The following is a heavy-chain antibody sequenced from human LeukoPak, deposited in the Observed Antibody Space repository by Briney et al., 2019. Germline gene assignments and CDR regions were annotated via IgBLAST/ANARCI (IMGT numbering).Heavy chain of an antibody. Sequence: GGSLRLSCVGSGFMFSRYSMGWVRQAPGKGLEFVAHLKESGIEKEYVDSVKGRFTISRNNAENLLYLQMNSLRAEDTALYFCARWRGAQSEFDYWGQGTQVTVSS. CDR3: ARWRGAQSEFDY. CDR2: LKESGIEK. CDR1: GFMFSRYS. D-gene: IGHD3-3*01. V-gene: IGHV3-7*01. J-gene: IGHJ4*02.